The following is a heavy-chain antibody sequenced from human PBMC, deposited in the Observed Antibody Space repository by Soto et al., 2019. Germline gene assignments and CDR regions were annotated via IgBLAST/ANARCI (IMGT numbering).Heavy chain of an antibody. CDR1: GFTFSSYW. CDR2: MNADGTTI. D-gene: IGHD5-12*01. J-gene: IGHJ4*02. V-gene: IGHV3-74*01. CDR3: ARAGQYRFDY. Sequence: VGSLRLSCGASGFTFSSYWMHWVRQAPGKGLEWVSRMNADGTTIDYADSMQGRFTISRDNAKNTLYLQMSSLRAEDTAVYYCARAGQYRFDYWGQGTLVTVSS.